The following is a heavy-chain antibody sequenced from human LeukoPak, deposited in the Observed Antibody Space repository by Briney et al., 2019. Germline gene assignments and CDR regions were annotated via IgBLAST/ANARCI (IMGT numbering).Heavy chain of an antibody. V-gene: IGHV3-21*01. D-gene: IGHD6-13*01. Sequence: GGSLILSCAASGFTFSSYSMNWVRQAPGKGLEWVSSISSSSSYIYYADSVKGRFTISRDNAKNSLYLQMNSLRAEDAAVYYCAKAAGTYYFDYWGQGTLVTVSS. CDR3: AKAAGTYYFDY. J-gene: IGHJ4*02. CDR2: ISSSSSYI. CDR1: GFTFSSYS.